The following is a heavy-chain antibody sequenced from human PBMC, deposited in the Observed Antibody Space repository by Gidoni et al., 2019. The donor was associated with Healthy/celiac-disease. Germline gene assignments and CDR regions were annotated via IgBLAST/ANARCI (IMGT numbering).Heavy chain of an antibody. D-gene: IGHD5-12*01. CDR1: GVTFSGYS. V-gene: IGHV3-21*01. J-gene: IGHJ4*02. Sequence: EVKPVESGGGLVKPGGSLRLSCADSGVTFSGYSMNWVRQAPGKVLEWVSTISSRSSYIYYANSVECRFTISRDNAKNSLYLQMNSLRAEDTAVYCCARVSGYDHFDYWGQGTLVTVSS. CDR2: ISSRSSYI. CDR3: ARVSGYDHFDY.